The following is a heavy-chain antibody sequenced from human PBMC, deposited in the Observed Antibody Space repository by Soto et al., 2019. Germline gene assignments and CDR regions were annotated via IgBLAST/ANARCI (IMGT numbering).Heavy chain of an antibody. V-gene: IGHV3-23*01. Sequence: EVQLLESGGDLVQPGGSLRLSCSASGFTFSNYDMSWVRQAPGKGLAWVSAISHSGRGTYYADSVEGRFTISRDNSKNTVYLQMNSLRVEDTALYYCARVTEEHHRASSWFDPWGQGTLVTVSS. CDR1: GFTFSNYD. D-gene: IGHD2-21*01. J-gene: IGHJ5*02. CDR3: ARVTEEHHRASSWFDP. CDR2: ISHSGRGT.